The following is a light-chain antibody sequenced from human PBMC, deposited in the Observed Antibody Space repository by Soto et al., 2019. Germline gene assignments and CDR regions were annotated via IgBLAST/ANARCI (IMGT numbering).Light chain of an antibody. CDR1: SSNIGCNT. V-gene: IGLV1-44*01. CDR2: NNN. J-gene: IGLJ1*01. CDR3: AAWDDSLNGLV. Sequence: QSVLTPLPSASGTPGQRVTISCSGSSSNIGCNTVNWYQQLPGTAPKLLIYNNNQRPSRVPDRFSGSKSGTSASLAISGLQFEDEADYYCAAWDDSLNGLVFGTGTKLTVL.